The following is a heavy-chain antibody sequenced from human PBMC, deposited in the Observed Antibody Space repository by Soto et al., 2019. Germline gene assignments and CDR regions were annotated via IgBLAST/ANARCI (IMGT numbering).Heavy chain of an antibody. CDR2: IYYSGST. D-gene: IGHD1-26*01. Sequence: PSETLSLTCTVSGGSISSGDYYWSWIRQPPGKGLEWIGYIYYSGSTYYNPSLKSRVTISVDTSKNQFSLKLSSVTAADTAVYYCAIDRHIVGATPEFDYWGQGTLVTGSS. CDR3: AIDRHIVGATPEFDY. CDR1: GGSISSGDYY. V-gene: IGHV4-30-4*01. J-gene: IGHJ4*02.